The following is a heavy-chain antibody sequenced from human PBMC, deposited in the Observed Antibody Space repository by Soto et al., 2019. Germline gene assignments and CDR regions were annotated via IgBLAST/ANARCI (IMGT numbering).Heavy chain of an antibody. CDR2: INPNSGGT. D-gene: IGHD6-19*01. CDR3: TTGSSGWSQGGFDP. V-gene: IGHV1-2*04. J-gene: IGHJ5*02. CDR1: GYTFTGYY. Sequence: ASVKVSCKASGYTFTGYYMHWVRQAPGRGLEWMGWINPNSGGTNYAQKFQGWVTMTRDTSISTAYMELSSLKTKDTAVYYCTTGSSGWSQGGFDPWGQGTLVTVSS.